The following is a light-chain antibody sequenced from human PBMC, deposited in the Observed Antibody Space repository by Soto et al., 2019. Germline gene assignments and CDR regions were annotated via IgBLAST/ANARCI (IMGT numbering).Light chain of an antibody. Sequence: DIVMTQNPLSLSVTPGQPASISCQSSQTLLHNDGKTYLYWYLQKPGQPPHLLIYEVSKRFSGVPDRLSGSGSGTDFTLKISRVEAEDVGVYYCMQAIHLPLTFGGGTKVEIK. CDR3: MQAIHLPLT. V-gene: IGKV2D-29*01. CDR2: EVS. CDR1: QTLLHNDGKTY. J-gene: IGKJ4*01.